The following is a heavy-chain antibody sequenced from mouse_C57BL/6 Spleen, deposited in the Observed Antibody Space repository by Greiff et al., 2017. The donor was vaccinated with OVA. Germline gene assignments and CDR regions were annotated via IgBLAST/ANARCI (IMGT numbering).Heavy chain of an antibody. CDR1: GYTFTSYT. CDR2: INPSSGYT. J-gene: IGHJ4*01. CDR3: ASEGFQFFYAMDY. V-gene: IGHV1-4*01. Sequence: QVQLQQSGAELARPGASVKMSCKASGYTFTSYTMHWVKQRPGKGREWIGYINPSSGYTKYNQKFKDKATLTADKSSSTAYMQLSSLTSEDSAVYYCASEGFQFFYAMDYWGQGTSVTVSS.